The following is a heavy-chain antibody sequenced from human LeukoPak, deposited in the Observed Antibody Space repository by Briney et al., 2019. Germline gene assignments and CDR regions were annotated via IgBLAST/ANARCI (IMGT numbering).Heavy chain of an antibody. D-gene: IGHD3-22*01. CDR2: FDPEDGET. J-gene: IGHJ4*02. CDR3: ATLTYYYDSSGNFDY. V-gene: IGHV1-24*01. Sequence: GASVKVSCKVSGYTLTELSMHWVRQAPGKGLEWMGGFDPEDGETIYAQKFQGRVTMTEDTSTDTAYMELSSLRSEDTAVYYCATLTYYYDSSGNFDYWGQGTLVTVSS. CDR1: GYTLTELS.